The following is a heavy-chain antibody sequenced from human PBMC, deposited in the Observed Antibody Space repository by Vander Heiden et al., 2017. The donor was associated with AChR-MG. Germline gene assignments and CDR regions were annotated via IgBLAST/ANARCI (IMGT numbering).Heavy chain of an antibody. J-gene: IGHJ4*02. V-gene: IGHV3-48*01. CDR2: ITGSSSTI. CDR1: GSTLSHYS. CDR3: ARSSGHFDY. D-gene: IGHD2-15*01. Sequence: EVQLVESGGGLVQPGGSLRLSCAASGSTLSHYSMNWVRQAPGKGLEWIAYITGSSSTIYYADSVKGRFTISRDNAKNSLYLKVHSLRAEDTAVYYCARSSGHFDYWGQGTLVTVSS.